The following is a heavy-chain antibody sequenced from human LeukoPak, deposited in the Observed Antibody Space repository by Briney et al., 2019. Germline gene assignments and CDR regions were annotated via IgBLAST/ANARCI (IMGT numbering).Heavy chain of an antibody. J-gene: IGHJ6*03. Sequence: SETLSLTCAVTGGSFSGFYGSWLRQPPGKGLEWIGEINHRERSTYNPSLESRVSISVDTSKNQFSLTLSSVTAADTAVYYCARLAGGVVPSRLYYYYYMDVWGKGTTVTVSS. CDR3: ARLAGGVVPSRLYYYYYMDV. CDR1: GGSFSGFY. D-gene: IGHD2-2*01. CDR2: INHRERS. V-gene: IGHV4-34*01.